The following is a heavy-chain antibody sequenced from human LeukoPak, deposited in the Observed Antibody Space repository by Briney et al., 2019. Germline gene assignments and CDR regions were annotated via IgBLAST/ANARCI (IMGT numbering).Heavy chain of an antibody. D-gene: IGHD6-19*01. CDR2: ISDNGVGT. V-gene: IGHV3-64*01. CDR1: GITFSTSV. J-gene: IGHJ4*02. Sequence: SGGSLRLSCEVSGITFSTSVMHWVRQGPGKGLEYVSGISDNGVGTYYASSVKGRFTISRDNAKNSLYLQMNSLRAEDTAVYYCARGSIAVAGTVGYWGQGTLVTVSS. CDR3: ARGSIAVAGTVGY.